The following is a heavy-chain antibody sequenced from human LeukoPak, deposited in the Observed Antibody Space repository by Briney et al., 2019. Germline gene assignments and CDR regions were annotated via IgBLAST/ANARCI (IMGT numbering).Heavy chain of an antibody. D-gene: IGHD3-3*01. CDR1: GFTFSSYA. CDR3: ARGYDFWSGFTHFDY. Sequence: GGPLRLSCVASGFTFSSYAMHWVRQAPGKGLEYVSAISSNGGSTYYANSVKGRFTISRDNSKNTLYLQMGSLRAEDMAVYYCARGYDFWSGFTHFDYWGQGTLVTVSS. CDR2: ISSNGGST. J-gene: IGHJ4*02. V-gene: IGHV3-64*01.